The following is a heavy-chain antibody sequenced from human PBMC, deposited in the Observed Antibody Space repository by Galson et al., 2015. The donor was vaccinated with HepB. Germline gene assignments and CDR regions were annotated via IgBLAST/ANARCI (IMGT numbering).Heavy chain of an antibody. V-gene: IGHV3-11*01. J-gene: IGHJ5*02. CDR3: ARDGVVAANNWFDP. CDR1: GFTFSDYY. D-gene: IGHD2-15*01. CDR2: ISSSGSTI. Sequence: SLRLSCAASGFTFSDYYMSWIRQAPGKGLEWVSYISSSGSTIYYADSVKGRFTISRDNAKNSLYLQMNSLRAEDTAVYYCARDGVVAANNWFDPWGQGTLVTVSS.